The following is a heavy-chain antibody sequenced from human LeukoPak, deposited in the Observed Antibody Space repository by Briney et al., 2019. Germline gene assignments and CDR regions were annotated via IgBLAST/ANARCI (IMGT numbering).Heavy chain of an antibody. J-gene: IGHJ4*02. CDR3: AREDGMATFDY. D-gene: IGHD5-24*01. CDR2: IYYSGST. Sequence: SETLSLTCTVSGGSISSYYWSWIRQPPGKGLEWIGYIYYSGSTNYNPSLKSRVTISVDTSKNQFSLKLSSVTAADTAVYYCAREDGMATFDYWGQGTLVTVFS. V-gene: IGHV4-59*01. CDR1: GGSISSYY.